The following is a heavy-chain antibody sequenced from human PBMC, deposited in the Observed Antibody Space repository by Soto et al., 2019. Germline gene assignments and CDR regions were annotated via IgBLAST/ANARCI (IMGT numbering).Heavy chain of an antibody. Sequence: PGGSLRLSCAASGFSFRNYAMGWVRQAPGGGLEWVSVIDDSGHTTYCADSVKGRFTISRDNSEDTLLLQMNSLRAEDTAIYYCAKDATRTSGWYYFDNWGQGTLVTVSS. CDR3: AKDATRTSGWYYFDN. J-gene: IGHJ4*02. CDR1: GFSFRNYA. D-gene: IGHD6-19*01. V-gene: IGHV3-23*01. CDR2: IDDSGHTT.